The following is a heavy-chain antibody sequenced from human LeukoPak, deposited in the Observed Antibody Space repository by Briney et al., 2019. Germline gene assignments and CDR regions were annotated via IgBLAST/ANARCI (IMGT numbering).Heavy chain of an antibody. Sequence: GGSLRLSSAASGFTFSNYAMSWVRQAPGKGLEWVSGISGSGGSTYYADSVKGRFTISRDNSRNTLYLQMNSLRAEDTAVYYCAKGGSNYYPYYFDYWAREPWSPSPQ. CDR1: GFTFSNYA. V-gene: IGHV3-23*01. D-gene: IGHD3-22*01. CDR2: ISGSGGST. J-gene: IGHJ4*02. CDR3: AKGGSNYYPYYFDY.